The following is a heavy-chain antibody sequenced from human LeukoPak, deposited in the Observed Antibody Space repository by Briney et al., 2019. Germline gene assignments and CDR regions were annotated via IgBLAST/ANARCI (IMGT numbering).Heavy chain of an antibody. CDR2: INPNSGGT. J-gene: IGHJ5*02. CDR1: GYTFADYY. Sequence: ASVKVSCKASGYTFADYYMHWVRQAPGQGLEWMGWINPNSGGTDYAQKFQGRVTMTRDTSINTAYMELSRLRSDDTAVYYCAKGGGGDCSKTSCYEEVNWFDPWGQGTLVTVSS. CDR3: AKGGGGDCSKTSCYEEVNWFDP. D-gene: IGHD2-2*01. V-gene: IGHV1-2*02.